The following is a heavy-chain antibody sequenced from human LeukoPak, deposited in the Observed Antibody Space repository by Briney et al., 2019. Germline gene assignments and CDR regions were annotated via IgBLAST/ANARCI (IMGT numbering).Heavy chain of an antibody. D-gene: IGHD5-24*01. CDR2: IKQDGSEK. Sequence: GGSLRLSCAGSGFTFSSHWMSWVRQAPGKGLQWMASIKQDGSEKHYVDSVRGRFTISRDNAENSLYLQMNSLRAEDTAVYYCARLLGMVTTYDIWGQGTMVTVSS. CDR3: ARLLGMVTTYDI. CDR1: GFTFSSHW. V-gene: IGHV3-7*04. J-gene: IGHJ3*02.